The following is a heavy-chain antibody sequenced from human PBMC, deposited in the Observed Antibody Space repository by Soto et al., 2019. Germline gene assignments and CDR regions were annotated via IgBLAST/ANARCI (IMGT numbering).Heavy chain of an antibody. CDR1: GGSISSGGSY. CDR2: IFYDGST. D-gene: IGHD2-8*01. J-gene: IGHJ3*02. Sequence: PSETLSLTCTVSGGSISSGGSYWSWIRQHPGKGLEWFGYIFYDGSTYYTPSLMSRIIMSVDTSKNQFSLKLSSVTAADTAIYYFARERIVGYCTNGVCYDAALDIWGQGTMVTVSS. V-gene: IGHV4-31*03. CDR3: ARERIVGYCTNGVCYDAALDI.